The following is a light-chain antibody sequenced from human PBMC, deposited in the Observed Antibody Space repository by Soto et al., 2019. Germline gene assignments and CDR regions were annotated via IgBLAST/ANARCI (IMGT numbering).Light chain of an antibody. J-gene: IGKJ2*01. CDR3: QQFGSSPLYT. CDR2: GAS. Sequence: EIVLTQSPGTLSLSPGERVTLSCRASQSVSSTYLAWYQQKPGQAPRLLIYGASSRATGIPDRFSGSGSGTDFTLTISRLDPEDFAVYYCQQFGSSPLYTFGQGTKLEIK. V-gene: IGKV3-20*01. CDR1: QSVSSTY.